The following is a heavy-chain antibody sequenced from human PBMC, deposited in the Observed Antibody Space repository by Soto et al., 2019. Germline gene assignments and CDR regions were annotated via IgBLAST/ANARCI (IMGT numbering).Heavy chain of an antibody. CDR3: ARDLGAFNYGSAYFDY. J-gene: IGHJ4*02. CDR2: IWYDGSNQ. CDR1: GFTFSTYV. D-gene: IGHD3-10*01. V-gene: IGHV3-33*01. Sequence: GGSLRLCCAPSGFTFSTYVMHWVRQAPGKGLEWVAVIWYDGSNQYYADSVKGRFTTSRDNSKNMLYLQMNSLRAEDTAVYYCARDLGAFNYGSAYFDYWGQGTPVTVSS.